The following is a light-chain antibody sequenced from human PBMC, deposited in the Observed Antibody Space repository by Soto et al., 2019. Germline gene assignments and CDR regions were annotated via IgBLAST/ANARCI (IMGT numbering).Light chain of an antibody. J-gene: IGKJ4*01. CDR1: QGITNS. CDR2: AAS. Sequence: DIQLTQSPSFLSASVGDRVTITCRASQGITNSLAWYQQKPGKAPNLLIYAASTLQGEVPSRVSGSGSGTDFTLTISSLQPEDFETYYWPQLTSNPLTCGGGPKVEIK. V-gene: IGKV1-9*01. CDR3: PQLTSNPLT.